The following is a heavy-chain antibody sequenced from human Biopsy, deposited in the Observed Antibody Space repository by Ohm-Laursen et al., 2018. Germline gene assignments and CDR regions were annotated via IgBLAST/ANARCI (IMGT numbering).Heavy chain of an antibody. CDR3: AREPRIAAVAYFDP. CDR1: GGSISNYY. J-gene: IGHJ5*02. V-gene: IGHV4-4*07. CDR2: IYSSGST. Sequence: SETLSLTCTVSGGSISNYYWSWIRQPAGQGLEWIVRIYSSGSTNYNPSLKSRVTMSVDTSKNQFSLILSSMTAADTAVYYCAREPRIAAVAYFDPWGQGTLVTVSS. D-gene: IGHD6-13*01.